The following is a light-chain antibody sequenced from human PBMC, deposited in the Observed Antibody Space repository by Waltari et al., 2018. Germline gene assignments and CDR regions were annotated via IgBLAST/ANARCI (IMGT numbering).Light chain of an antibody. V-gene: IGLV2-23*02. CDR3: CSYAGGSAFV. CDR2: GVS. Sequence: QSALTQPASVSGSPGQSITIPCTGTSSDVGTYNLVPWYQHRPGKAPKPIIYGVSKRPSGVSNRFSGSKSGNTASLTISGLRTEDEADYYCCSYAGGSAFVFGTGTKITVL. CDR1: SSDVGTYNL. J-gene: IGLJ1*01.